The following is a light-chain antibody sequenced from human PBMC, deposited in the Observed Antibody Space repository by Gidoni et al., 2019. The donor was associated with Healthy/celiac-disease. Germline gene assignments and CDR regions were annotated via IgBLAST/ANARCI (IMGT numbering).Light chain of an antibody. CDR2: AAS. V-gene: IGKV1-39*01. CDR3: QQSYSTPPT. J-gene: IGKJ4*01. Sequence: DIQMTQSPSSLSAAVGDRVTITSRPRQSISSYLNWNQQKPGKAPQLLIYAASSLKSGVPSRFSGSGSGTDFTLTISSMQPEDFATEYCQQSYSTPPTFGGXTKVEIK. CDR1: QSISSY.